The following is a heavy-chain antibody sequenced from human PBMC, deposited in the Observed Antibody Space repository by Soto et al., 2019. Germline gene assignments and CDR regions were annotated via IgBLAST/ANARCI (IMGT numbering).Heavy chain of an antibody. CDR2: MSHDGSNK. Sequence: QVQLVESGGGVVQPGRSLRLSCAASGFTFSSYAMHWVRQAPGKGLEWVAVMSHDGSNKYYADSVKGRFTISRDDSKNTLYLQMNSLRVEDTALYDCARDVGGNSRLYHFDHWGQGTLVTVSS. V-gene: IGHV3-30-3*01. CDR3: ARDVGGNSRLYHFDH. J-gene: IGHJ4*02. CDR1: GFTFSSYA. D-gene: IGHD2-21*02.